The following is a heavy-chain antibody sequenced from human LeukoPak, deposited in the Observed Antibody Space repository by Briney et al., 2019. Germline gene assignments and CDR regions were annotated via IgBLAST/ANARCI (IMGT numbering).Heavy chain of an antibody. V-gene: IGHV4-30-4*07. J-gene: IGHJ4*02. Sequence: SETLSLTCAVSGGSISSGGYSWSWIRQPPGKGLEWIGYIYYSGSTYYNPSLKSRVTISVDTSKNQFSLKLSSVTAADTAVYYCARASPSGSSGFDYWGQGTLVTVSS. D-gene: IGHD3-22*01. CDR3: ARASPSGSSGFDY. CDR2: IYYSGST. CDR1: GGSISSGGYS.